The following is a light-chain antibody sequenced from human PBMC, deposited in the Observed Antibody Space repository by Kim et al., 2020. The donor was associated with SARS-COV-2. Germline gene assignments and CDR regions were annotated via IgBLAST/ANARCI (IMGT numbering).Light chain of an antibody. CDR1: SSDVGGYNY. CDR3: NSYTSSSTLV. Sequence: GPSSTISCTGTSSDVGGYNYVSWYQQHPGKAPKLMIYDVSKRPSGVSSRFSGSKSGNTASLTISGLQAEDEADYYCNSYTSSSTLVFGGGTQLTVL. V-gene: IGLV2-14*03. CDR2: DVS. J-gene: IGLJ3*02.